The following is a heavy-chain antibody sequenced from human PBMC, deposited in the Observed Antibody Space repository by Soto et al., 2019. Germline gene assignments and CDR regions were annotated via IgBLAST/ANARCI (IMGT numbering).Heavy chain of an antibody. CDR2: IWYDGSNK. D-gene: IGHD6-13*01. CDR1: GFTFSSYG. J-gene: IGHJ6*02. V-gene: IGHV3-33*01. Sequence: GGSLRLSCAASGFTFSSYGMHWVRQAPGKGLEWVAVIWYDGSNKYYADSVKGRFTISRDNSKNTLYLQMNSLRAEDTAVYYCARDRGIAAAGDYYYGMDVWGQGTTVTVSS. CDR3: ARDRGIAAAGDYYYGMDV.